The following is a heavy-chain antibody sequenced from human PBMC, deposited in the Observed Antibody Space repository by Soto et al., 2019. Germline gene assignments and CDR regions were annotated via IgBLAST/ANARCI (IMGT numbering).Heavy chain of an antibody. CDR3: ARSLLPARDAFDI. J-gene: IGHJ3*02. V-gene: IGHV6-1*01. CDR1: GDSVSSNSAA. D-gene: IGHD6-6*01. Sequence: LTLSLTCAISGDSVSSNSAAWNWIRQSPSRGFEWLGRTYYRSKWYNDYAVSVKSRITINPDTSKNQFSLQLNSVTPEDTALYYCARSLLPARDAFDIWGQGTMVTVSS. CDR2: TYYRSKWYN.